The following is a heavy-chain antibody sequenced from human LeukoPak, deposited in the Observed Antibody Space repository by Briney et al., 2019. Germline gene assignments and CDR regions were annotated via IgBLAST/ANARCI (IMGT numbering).Heavy chain of an antibody. CDR2: INWNSGSI. CDR1: GFTFSSYW. Sequence: EGSLRLSCAASGFTFSSYWMHWVRQAPGKGLEWVSGINWNSGSIDYADSVKGRFTISRDNAKNSLYLQMNSLRTEDTAVYYCVRDGSSWGNFDYWGQGTLVSVSS. V-gene: IGHV3-74*01. CDR3: VRDGSSWGNFDY. J-gene: IGHJ4*02. D-gene: IGHD7-27*01.